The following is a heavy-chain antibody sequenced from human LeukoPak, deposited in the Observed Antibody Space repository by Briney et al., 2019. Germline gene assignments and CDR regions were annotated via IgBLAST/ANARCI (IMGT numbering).Heavy chain of an antibody. Sequence: GGSLRLSCAASGFTFNSYEMNWVRQAPGKGLEWVSYINSGGSAIYYADSVKGRFTISRDNAKNSLYLQMNSLRDEDTAVYYCARSRNYFDYWGQGTLVTVSS. CDR1: GFTFNSYE. D-gene: IGHD1-1*01. CDR2: INSGGSAI. CDR3: ARSRNYFDY. J-gene: IGHJ4*02. V-gene: IGHV3-48*03.